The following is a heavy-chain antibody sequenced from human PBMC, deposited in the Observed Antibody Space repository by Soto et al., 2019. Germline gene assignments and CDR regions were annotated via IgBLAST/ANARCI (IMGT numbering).Heavy chain of an antibody. CDR1: GGTFSSYA. D-gene: IGHD6-19*01. Sequence: GASVKVSCKASGGTFSSYAISWVRQAPGQGLEWMGGIIPIFGTANYAQKFQGRVTITADESTSTAYTELSSLGSEDTAVYYCVRDFKVLQWHYYYYGMDVWGQGPTVTVSS. CDR3: VRDFKVLQWHYYYYGMDV. V-gene: IGHV1-69*13. CDR2: IIPIFGTA. J-gene: IGHJ6*02.